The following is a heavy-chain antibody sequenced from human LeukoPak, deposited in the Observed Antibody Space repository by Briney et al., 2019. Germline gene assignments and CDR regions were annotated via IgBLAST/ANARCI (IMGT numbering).Heavy chain of an antibody. D-gene: IGHD5-18*01. CDR2: INYSGST. CDR1: GGSFGGYY. J-gene: IGHJ4*02. Sequence: SETLSLTCAVYGGSFGGYYWNWIRQPPGKGLEWIGEINYSGSTNYNPSLKSRVTISVDTSKNQFSLKLSSVTAADTAVYYCASDVDTAMGGTYWGQGTLVTVSS. CDR3: ASDVDTAMGGTY. V-gene: IGHV4-34*01.